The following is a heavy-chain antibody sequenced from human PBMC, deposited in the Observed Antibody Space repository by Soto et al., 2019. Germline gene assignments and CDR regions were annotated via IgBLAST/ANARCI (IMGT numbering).Heavy chain of an antibody. J-gene: IGHJ4*02. Sequence: ASVKVSCKASGYTFTSYDINWVRQATGQGLEWMGWMNPNSGNTGYAQKFQGRVTMTRNTSISTAYMELSSLRSEDTAVYYCARGSSSSYEAPYWGQGTLVTVSS. V-gene: IGHV1-8*01. CDR2: MNPNSGNT. CDR3: ARGSSSSYEAPY. D-gene: IGHD6-6*01. CDR1: GYTFTSYD.